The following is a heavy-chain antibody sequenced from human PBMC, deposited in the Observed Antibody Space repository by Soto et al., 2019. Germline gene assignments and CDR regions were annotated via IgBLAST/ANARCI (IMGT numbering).Heavy chain of an antibody. J-gene: IGHJ5*02. CDR1: GYTFTSYY. CDR3: ARDPYDFWSGYYNRNWFDP. CDR2: INPSGGST. V-gene: IGHV1-46*01. D-gene: IGHD3-3*01. Sequence: AASVKVSRKASGYTFTSYYMHWVRQAPGQGLEWMGIINPSGGSTSYAQKFQGRVTMTRDTSTSTVYMELSSLRSEDTAVYYCARDPYDFWSGYYNRNWFDPWGQGTLVTVS.